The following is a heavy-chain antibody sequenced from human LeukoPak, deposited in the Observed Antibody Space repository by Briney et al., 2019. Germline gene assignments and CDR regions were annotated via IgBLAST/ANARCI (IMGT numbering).Heavy chain of an antibody. CDR1: GGSISSSSYY. CDR2: IYYSGST. V-gene: IGHV4-39*01. CDR3: ARQVVVAALFDY. J-gene: IGHJ4*02. D-gene: IGHD2-15*01. Sequence: SETLSLTCTVSGGSISSSSYYWGWIRQPPGKGLEWIGSIYYSGSTYYNPSLKSRVTISVDTSKNQFSLKLSSVTAADTAVYYCARQVVVAALFDYWGQGTLVTVSP.